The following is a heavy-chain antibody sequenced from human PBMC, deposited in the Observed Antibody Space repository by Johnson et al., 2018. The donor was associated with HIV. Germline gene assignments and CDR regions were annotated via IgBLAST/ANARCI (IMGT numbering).Heavy chain of an antibody. CDR3: ARLPSGYSRDDLDI. D-gene: IGHD5-18*01. CDR1: GFTFSSYA. V-gene: IGHV3-30*04. J-gene: IGHJ3*02. Sequence: LVESGGGVVQPGRSLRLSCAASGFTFSSYAMHWVRQAPGKGLDWVAVISYDGGSKYYADSVKGRFTVSRDNSKNTLYLQINSLRPEDTAVYYCARLPSGYSRDDLDIWGQGTMVTVSS. CDR2: ISYDGGSK.